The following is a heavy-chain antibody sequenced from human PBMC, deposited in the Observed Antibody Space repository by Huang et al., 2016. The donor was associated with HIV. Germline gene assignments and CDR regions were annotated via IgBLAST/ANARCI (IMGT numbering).Heavy chain of an antibody. Sequence: QVQLVQSGAEVKKPGASVKVSCKASGYTFSSFGISWVRQAPGQGLEWGGWSSVYNGNTKVAQKFQGRLTMTTDTSTSTAYMELRSLRSDDTAVYYCARGGGIQLWLLGYYYMDVWGNGTTVTVSS. D-gene: IGHD5-18*01. CDR3: ARGGGIQLWLLGYYYMDV. CDR1: GYTFSSFG. J-gene: IGHJ6*03. V-gene: IGHV1-18*01. CDR2: SSVYNGNT.